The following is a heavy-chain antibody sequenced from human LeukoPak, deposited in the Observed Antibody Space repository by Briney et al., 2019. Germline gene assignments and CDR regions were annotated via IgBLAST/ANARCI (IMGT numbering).Heavy chain of an antibody. Sequence: SETLSLTCTVSGGPISSGSYYWSWIRQPAGKGLEWIGRIYTSGSTNYNPSLKSRVTISVDTSKNQFSLKLSSVTAADTAVYYCARDPSSFPFDYWGQGTLVTVSS. CDR3: ARDPSSFPFDY. CDR2: IYTSGST. J-gene: IGHJ4*02. CDR1: GGPISSGSYY. D-gene: IGHD2-15*01. V-gene: IGHV4-61*02.